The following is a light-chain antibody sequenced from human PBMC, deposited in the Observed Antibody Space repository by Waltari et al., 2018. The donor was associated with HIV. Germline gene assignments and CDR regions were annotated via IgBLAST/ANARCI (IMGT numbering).Light chain of an antibody. CDR3: QHYGGSPLYT. J-gene: IGKJ2*01. V-gene: IGKV3-20*01. Sequence: EIVLTQSPGTLSLSPGETATLSCRAGQTINNNFFAWYQQSSGQAPRLLIYGVSSRATGIPDRFRASGSGTDFTLTISRLEPEDFAVYYCQHYGGSPLYTFGQGTKLEIK. CDR2: GVS. CDR1: QTINNNF.